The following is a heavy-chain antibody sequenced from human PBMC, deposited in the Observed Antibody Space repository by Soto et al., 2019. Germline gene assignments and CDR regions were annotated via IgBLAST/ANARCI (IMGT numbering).Heavy chain of an antibody. V-gene: IGHV4-39*01. D-gene: IGHD3-16*01. CDR3: ARHRRALGGPPQNGGVAFDY. J-gene: IGHJ4*02. Sequence: QLQLQESGPGLVKPSETLSLTCTVSGGSISSSSYYWGWIRQPPGKGLEWIGSIYYSGSTYYNPSLKSRVTISVDTSKNQFSLKLSSVTAADTAVYYCARHRRALGGPPQNGGVAFDYWGQGTLVTVSS. CDR2: IYYSGST. CDR1: GGSISSSSYY.